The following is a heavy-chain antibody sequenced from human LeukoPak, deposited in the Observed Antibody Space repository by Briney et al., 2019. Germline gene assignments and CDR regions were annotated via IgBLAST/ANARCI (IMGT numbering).Heavy chain of an antibody. D-gene: IGHD2-2*01. CDR2: INQDGSEK. V-gene: IGHV3-7*05. J-gene: IGHJ4*02. Sequence: GGSLRLSCAASGFTLSRSWMSWVRQAPGKGLEWVANINQDGSEKNCVDSVKGRFTISRDNAKNSLYLQMNSLRAEDTAVYYCARAYQTDYWGQGTLVTVSS. CDR1: GFTLSRSW. CDR3: ARAYQTDY.